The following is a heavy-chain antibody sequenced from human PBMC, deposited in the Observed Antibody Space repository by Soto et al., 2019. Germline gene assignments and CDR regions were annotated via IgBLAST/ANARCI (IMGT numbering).Heavy chain of an antibody. J-gene: IGHJ4*02. Sequence: SGTLSRTCAVSGVSGSSGGCSGSWIRQPPGKGLEWIGYIYHSGSTYYNPSLKSRVTISVDRSKNQFSLKLSSVTAADTAVYYCARDPGYWGQGTLVTVSS. CDR2: IYHSGST. V-gene: IGHV4-30-2*01. CDR1: GVSGSSGGCS. CDR3: ARDPGY.